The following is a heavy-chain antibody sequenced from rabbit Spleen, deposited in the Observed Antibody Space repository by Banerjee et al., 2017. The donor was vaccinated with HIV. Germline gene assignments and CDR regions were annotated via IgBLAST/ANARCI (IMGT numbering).Heavy chain of an antibody. CDR3: ARDAGTSFSTYGMDL. J-gene: IGHJ6*01. CDR2: AYAGSSGST. CDR1: GFSFNSGYD. Sequence: QSLEESGGGLVKPGASLTLTCEASGFSFNSGYDMCWVRQAPGKGLEWVACAYAGSSGSTYSATWAKGRFTISKTSSTTVTLQMTSLTAADTATYFCARDAGTSFSTYGMDLWGQGTLVTVS. D-gene: IGHD8-1*01. V-gene: IGHV1S40*01.